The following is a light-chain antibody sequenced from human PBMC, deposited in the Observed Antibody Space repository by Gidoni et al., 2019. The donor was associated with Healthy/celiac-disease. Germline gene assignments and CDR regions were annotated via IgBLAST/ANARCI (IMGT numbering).Light chain of an antibody. CDR3: QQSDSTLTWT. V-gene: IGKV1-39*01. Sequence: IQLTPSPSSLSASVGDRVTITCRASQSISSYLNWYQQKPGKAPKLLIYAASSLQSGVPSRFSGSGSGKDVILTISSLQPEDFATYYCQQSDSTLTWTFGQGTKVEIK. J-gene: IGKJ1*01. CDR2: AAS. CDR1: QSISSY.